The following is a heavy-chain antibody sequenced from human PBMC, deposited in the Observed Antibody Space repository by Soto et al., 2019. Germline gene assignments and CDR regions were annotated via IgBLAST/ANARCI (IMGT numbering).Heavy chain of an antibody. CDR3: ATYYDFWSDYGGFDP. CDR2: IYYSGST. J-gene: IGHJ5*02. CDR1: GGSISSYY. Sequence: PSETLSLTCTVSGGSISSYYWSWIRQPPGKGLEWIGYIYYSGSTNYNPSLKSRVTISVDTSKNQFSLKLSSVTAADTAVYYCATYYDFWSDYGGFDPWGQGTLVT. V-gene: IGHV4-59*08. D-gene: IGHD3-3*01.